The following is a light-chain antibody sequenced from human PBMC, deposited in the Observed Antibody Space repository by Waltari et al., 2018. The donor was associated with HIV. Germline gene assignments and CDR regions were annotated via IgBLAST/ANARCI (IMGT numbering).Light chain of an antibody. CDR2: DVT. CDR1: SSDVGGYNY. V-gene: IGLV2-14*03. CDR3: SSYTTSRTVV. J-gene: IGLJ3*02. Sequence: QSALTQPASVSGSPGQSITISCTGTSSDVGGYNYIYWYQQHPGKAPKLMVYDVTNRPSGGSNRFSGSKSGNTAFLTISGLQAEDEADYYCSSYTTSRTVVFGGGTKLTVL.